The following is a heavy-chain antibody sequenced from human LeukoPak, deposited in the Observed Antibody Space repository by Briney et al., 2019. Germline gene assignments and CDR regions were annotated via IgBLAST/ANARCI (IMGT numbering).Heavy chain of an antibody. D-gene: IGHD6-13*01. CDR2: IYYSGST. V-gene: IGHV4-59*12. J-gene: IGHJ5*02. Sequence: SETLSLTCTVSGGSISSYYWSWIRQPPGKGLEWIGYIYYSGSTNYNPSLKSRVTISVDTSKNQFSLKLSSVTAADTAVYYCARGGIAAWFDPWGQGTLVTVSS. CDR3: ARGGIAAWFDP. CDR1: GGSISSYY.